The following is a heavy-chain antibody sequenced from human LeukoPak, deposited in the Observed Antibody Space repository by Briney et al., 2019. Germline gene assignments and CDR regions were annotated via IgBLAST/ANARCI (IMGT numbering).Heavy chain of an antibody. CDR2: IIPIRDII. D-gene: IGHD3-9*01. V-gene: IGHV1-69*04. Sequence: SVKVSCKASGGSFGSYAISWVRQAPGQGLEWMARIIPIRDIINYAQKFQGRVTITADKSTSTVYMELSSLRSEDTAVYYCATFYDILTYGFDVWGQGTTVTVSS. CDR1: GGSFGSYA. J-gene: IGHJ6*02. CDR3: ATFYDILTYGFDV.